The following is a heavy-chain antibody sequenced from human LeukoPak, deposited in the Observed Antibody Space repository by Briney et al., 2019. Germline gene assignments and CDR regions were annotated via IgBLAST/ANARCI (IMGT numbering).Heavy chain of an antibody. D-gene: IGHD3/OR15-3a*01. CDR1: GFTFSSYS. J-gene: IGHJ4*02. Sequence: PGGSLRLSCAASGFTFSSYSMNWVRQAPGKGLEWVSIIHIGNGTSYADSVKGRFTISRDNSKNTLYLQMNSLTVEDTAVYYCAADWPLDYWGQGTLVTVSS. CDR2: IHIGNGT. CDR3: AADWPLDY. V-gene: IGHV3-66*01.